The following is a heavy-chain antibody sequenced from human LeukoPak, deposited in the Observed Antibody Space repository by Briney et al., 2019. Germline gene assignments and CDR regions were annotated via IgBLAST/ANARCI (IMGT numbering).Heavy chain of an antibody. CDR1: GFTFSSYW. Sequence: GGSLRLSCAASGFTFSSYWMSWVRQAPGKGLEWVATIRQDGSQKYYVDSVKGRFTISRDNAKNSLYLQMNSLRAEDTAVYYCARVRSTRSYYFDYWGQGTLVTVSS. CDR3: ARVRSTRSYYFDY. D-gene: IGHD1-1*01. CDR2: IRQDGSQK. J-gene: IGHJ4*02. V-gene: IGHV3-7*01.